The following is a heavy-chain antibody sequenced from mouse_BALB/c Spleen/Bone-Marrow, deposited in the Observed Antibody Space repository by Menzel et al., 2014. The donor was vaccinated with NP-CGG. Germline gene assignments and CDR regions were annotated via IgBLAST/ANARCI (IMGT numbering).Heavy chain of an antibody. D-gene: IGHD1-1*01. CDR1: GYTFTSYN. Sequence: QVQLQQSGAELVKPGASVKMSCKASGYTFTSYNMHWVKQTPGQGLEWIGAIYPGNGDTSYNQKFKGKATLTADKSSSTAYMQLSSLTSEDSAVYYCARNYYGYCYAMDYWGQGTSVTVSS. CDR2: IYPGNGDT. V-gene: IGHV1-12*01. CDR3: ARNYYGYCYAMDY. J-gene: IGHJ4*01.